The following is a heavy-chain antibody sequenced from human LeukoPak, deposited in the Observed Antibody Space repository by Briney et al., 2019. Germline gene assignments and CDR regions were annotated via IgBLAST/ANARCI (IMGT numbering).Heavy chain of an antibody. CDR2: INHSGST. D-gene: IGHD3-10*01. CDR1: GGSFSGYY. J-gene: IGHJ4*02. Sequence: SETLSLTCAVYGGSFSGYYWSWIRQPPGKGLEWIGEINHSGSTNYNPSLKSRVTISVDTSKNQFFPKLSSVTAADTAVYYCARVSGNYGSGSYLDYWGQGTLVTVSS. CDR3: ARVSGNYGSGSYLDY. V-gene: IGHV4-34*01.